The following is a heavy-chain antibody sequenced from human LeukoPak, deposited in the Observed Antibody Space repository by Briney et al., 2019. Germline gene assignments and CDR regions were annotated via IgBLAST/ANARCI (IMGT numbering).Heavy chain of an antibody. D-gene: IGHD6-19*01. V-gene: IGHV1-8*01. CDR3: ARGPQWRGDYYYMDV. CDR2: MNPNSGNK. CDR1: GYSFTNFD. Sequence: ASVKVSCKASGYSFTNFDVNWVRQATGQGLEWMGWMNPNSGNKGYAQKFQGRVTMTMNTSITTAYMELSSLRSEDTAVYYCARGPQWRGDYYYMDVWGRGTTVTVS. J-gene: IGHJ6*03.